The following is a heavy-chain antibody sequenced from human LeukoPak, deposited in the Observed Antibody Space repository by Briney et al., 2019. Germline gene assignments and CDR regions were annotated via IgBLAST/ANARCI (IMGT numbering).Heavy chain of an antibody. CDR2: IIPILGIA. J-gene: IGHJ6*02. V-gene: IGHV1-69*04. CDR3: ARDKSGVRGVYYYYYYGMDV. D-gene: IGHD3-10*01. CDR1: GGTFSSYA. Sequence: SVKVSCKASGGTFSSYAISWVRQAPGQGLEWMGRIIPILGIANYAQKFQGRVTITADKSTSTAYMELSSLRSEDTAVYYCARDKSGVRGVYYYYYYGMDVWGQGTTVTVSS.